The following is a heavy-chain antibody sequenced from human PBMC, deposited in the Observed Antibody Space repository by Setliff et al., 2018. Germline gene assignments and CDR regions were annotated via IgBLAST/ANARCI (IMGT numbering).Heavy chain of an antibody. CDR3: ARGGKATGYGGGGAFDI. V-gene: IGHV1-18*03. CDR2: ISAYNGNT. CDR1: GYTFTSYA. J-gene: IGHJ3*02. Sequence: ASVKVSCKASGYTFTSYAFSWVRQAPGQGLEWMGWISAYNGNTNYAQNLQGRVTMTTDTSTSTAYMELRSLTSDDMAVYYCARGGKATGYGGGGAFDIWGQGTMVTVSS. D-gene: IGHD6-25*01.